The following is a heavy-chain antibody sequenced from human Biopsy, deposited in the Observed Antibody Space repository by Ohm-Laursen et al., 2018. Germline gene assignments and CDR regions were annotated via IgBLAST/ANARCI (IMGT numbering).Heavy chain of an antibody. CDR3: ARTPGKAVAGRFLDL. CDR2: IYSSGDS. CDR1: GGSTNDYF. D-gene: IGHD6-19*01. Sequence: SNTLSLTCSVSGGSTNDYFWSWIRQPAGETLEWIGRIYSSGDSSYNPSLKSRISMSMDTSNNQFSLTLTSVTAADTAVYYCARTPGKAVAGRFLDLWGRGTLVTVSS. J-gene: IGHJ2*01. V-gene: IGHV4-4*07.